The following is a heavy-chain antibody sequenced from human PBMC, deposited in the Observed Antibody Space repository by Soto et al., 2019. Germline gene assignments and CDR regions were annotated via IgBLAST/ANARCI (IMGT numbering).Heavy chain of an antibody. D-gene: IGHD2-2*02. Sequence: SETLSLTFTGSGGSISSSYWSWIRQPPGKGLEWIGYIYYSGRTNYNPSLKSRVTISVDTSKNQFSLKLSSVTAADTAVYYCARGYCSSTSCYIWDNWFDPWGQGTLVTVS. CDR1: GGSISSSY. V-gene: IGHV4-59*01. CDR3: ARGYCSSTSCYIWDNWFDP. J-gene: IGHJ5*02. CDR2: IYYSGRT.